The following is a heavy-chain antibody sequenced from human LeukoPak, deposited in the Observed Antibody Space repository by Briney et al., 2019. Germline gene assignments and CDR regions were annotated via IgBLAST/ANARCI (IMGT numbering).Heavy chain of an antibody. J-gene: IGHJ5*02. CDR1: GYTFTSYG. V-gene: IGHV1-18*01. D-gene: IGHD3-9*01. CDR3: AREGLNYDILTGYWGSNWFDP. CDR2: ISAYNGNT. Sequence: ASVKVSCKASGYTFTSYGISWVRQAPGQGLEWMGWISAYNGNTNYAQKLQGRVTMTTDTSTNTAYMELRSLRSDDTAVYYCAREGLNYDILTGYWGSNWFDPWGQGTLVTVSS.